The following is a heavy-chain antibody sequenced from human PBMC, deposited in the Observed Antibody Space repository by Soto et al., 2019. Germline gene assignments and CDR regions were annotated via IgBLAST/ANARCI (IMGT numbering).Heavy chain of an antibody. D-gene: IGHD2-2*01. J-gene: IGHJ4*02. Sequence: EVQLVESGGGLVPPGRSLRLSCAASGFTFDDYAIHWVRQAPGKGLEWVSGIRWNSGSIGYADSVKGRFTISRDNAKNSLYMQMNSLRAEDTALYYCAKDMGRLSAAMLDYLGQGTLVTFSS. CDR3: AKDMGRLSAAMLDY. CDR1: GFTFDDYA. CDR2: IRWNSGSI. V-gene: IGHV3-9*01.